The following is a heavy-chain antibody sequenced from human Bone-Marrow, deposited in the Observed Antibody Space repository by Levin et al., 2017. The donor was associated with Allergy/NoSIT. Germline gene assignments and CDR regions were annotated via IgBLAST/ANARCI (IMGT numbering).Heavy chain of an antibody. CDR3: ARGVYYYYYMDV. Sequence: KISCKASGYTFSSYDINWVRQAPGHGLEWMGGIIPILGTTYHAQKFQGRVTITADDSTSTVYMELSSLRSEDTAVYYCARGVYYYYYMDVWGKGTTVTVSS. CDR1: GYTFSSYD. V-gene: IGHV1-69*01. J-gene: IGHJ6*03. CDR2: IIPILGTT.